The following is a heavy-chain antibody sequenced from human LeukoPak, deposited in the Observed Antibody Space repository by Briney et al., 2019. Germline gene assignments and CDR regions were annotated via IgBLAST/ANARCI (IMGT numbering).Heavy chain of an antibody. Sequence: PSETLSLTCTVSGGSLSSYYWSWIRQPPGKGLECTGYIYYSRSTNYNPSLKSRVTISVDTSKNQFSLKLSSVTAADTAVYYCATHTGDIWGQGTMVTVSS. J-gene: IGHJ3*02. CDR1: GGSLSSYY. V-gene: IGHV4-59*01. CDR3: ATHTGDI. CDR2: IYYSRST.